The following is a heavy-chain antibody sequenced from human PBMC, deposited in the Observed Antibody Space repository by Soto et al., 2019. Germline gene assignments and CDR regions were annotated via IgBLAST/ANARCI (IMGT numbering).Heavy chain of an antibody. V-gene: IGHV3-30*18. D-gene: IGHD2-21*02. CDR1: GFTFSSYD. Sequence: QVQLVESGGGVGQTGRYLRLSCAASGFTFSSYDMHWFRQAPGKGLEWVAVISHDGSNKNYEDSVKGQFTLARDNSKNTLYLQMNSVRAEDTSVYYCAKRSQTATGLFDYWGQGTLVTVSS. CDR3: AKRSQTATGLFDY. CDR2: ISHDGSNK. J-gene: IGHJ4*02.